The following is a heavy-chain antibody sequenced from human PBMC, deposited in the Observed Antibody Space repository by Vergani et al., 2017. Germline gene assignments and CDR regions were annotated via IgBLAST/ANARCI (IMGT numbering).Heavy chain of an antibody. Sequence: QVQLVQSGAEVKKPGASVKVSCKASGYTFTSYYMHWVRQAPGQGLEWMGIINPSGGSTSYAQKFQGRVTMTRDTSTSTGYMELSSLRSEDTAVYYCARLGGDGGYSYGNGYYYYYGMDVWGQGTTVTVSS. D-gene: IGHD5-18*01. J-gene: IGHJ6*02. V-gene: IGHV1-46*01. CDR1: GYTFTSYY. CDR3: ARLGGDGGYSYGNGYYYYYGMDV. CDR2: INPSGGST.